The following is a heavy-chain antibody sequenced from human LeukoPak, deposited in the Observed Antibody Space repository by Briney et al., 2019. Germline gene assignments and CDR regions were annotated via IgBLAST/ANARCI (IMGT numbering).Heavy chain of an antibody. CDR1: GYTFASFG. CDR2: INYHNGYT. Sequence: GASVKVSCKASGYTFASFGITWVRQAPGQGREGMGWINYHNGYTNNAQKLQGRLTMATDTSTSTAYMELRSLRSDDTSVYYCARDGYRLSGYFYYMDVWGKGTTVTVSS. CDR3: ARDGYRLSGYFYYMDV. D-gene: IGHD2-2*03. V-gene: IGHV1-18*01. J-gene: IGHJ6*03.